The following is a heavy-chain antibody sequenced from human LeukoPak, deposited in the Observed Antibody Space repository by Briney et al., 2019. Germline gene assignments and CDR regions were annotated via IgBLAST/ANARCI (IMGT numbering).Heavy chain of an antibody. D-gene: IGHD1-26*01. J-gene: IGHJ4*02. CDR3: ARVGVGAGFDY. Sequence: SETLSLTCTVSGGSISSSSYYWGWIRQPPGKGLEWIGSIYYSGSTYYNPSLKSRVTISVDTSKNQFSLKLSSVTAADTAVYYCARVGVGAGFDYWGQGTLVTVSS. CDR1: GGSISSSSYY. CDR2: IYYSGST. V-gene: IGHV4-39*07.